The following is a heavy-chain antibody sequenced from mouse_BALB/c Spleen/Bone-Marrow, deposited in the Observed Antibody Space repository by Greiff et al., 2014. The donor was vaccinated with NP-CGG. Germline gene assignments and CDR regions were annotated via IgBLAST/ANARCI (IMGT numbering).Heavy chain of an antibody. V-gene: IGHV14-3*02. J-gene: IGHJ4*01. Sequence: VQLQQPGAELVKPGASVKLSCTASGFNIKDTYMHWVKQRPEQGLEWIGRIDPANGDTKHDPKFQDKATITTDTSSNTAYLQLSSLTSEDTAVYYCARDDYDDYYAMDYWGQGTSVTVSS. CDR2: IDPANGDT. D-gene: IGHD2-4*01. CDR3: ARDDYDDYYAMDY. CDR1: GFNIKDTY.